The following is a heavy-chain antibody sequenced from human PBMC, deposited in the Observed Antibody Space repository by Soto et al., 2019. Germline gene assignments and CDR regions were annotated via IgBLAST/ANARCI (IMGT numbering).Heavy chain of an antibody. V-gene: IGHV3-23*01. CDR2: ISGSGGST. Sequence: EVQLLESGGGLVQPGGSQRLSCAASGFTFSSYAMSWVRQAPGKGLEWVSAISGSGGSTYYADSVKGRFTISRDNSKNTLYLQMNSLRAEDTAVYYCAKDPKGCSGGSCFGYYYYYGMDVWGQGTTVTVSS. CDR1: GFTFSSYA. D-gene: IGHD2-15*01. J-gene: IGHJ6*02. CDR3: AKDPKGCSGGSCFGYYYYYGMDV.